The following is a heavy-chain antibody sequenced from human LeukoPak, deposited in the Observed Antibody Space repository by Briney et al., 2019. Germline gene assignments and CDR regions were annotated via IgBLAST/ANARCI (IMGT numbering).Heavy chain of an antibody. V-gene: IGHV1-2*02. Sequence: ASVRVSCKPSGYTFTGYYLHWVRQAPGHALGWMGWISPNTGATMYAQKFQDRVTMSRDTSIDTAYLDLRSLRSDDTAVYYCARDRVGSGWPRPYYFEFWGQGTLVTVSS. J-gene: IGHJ4*02. CDR3: ARDRVGSGWPRPYYFEF. CDR1: GYTFTGYY. D-gene: IGHD6-19*01. CDR2: ISPNTGAT.